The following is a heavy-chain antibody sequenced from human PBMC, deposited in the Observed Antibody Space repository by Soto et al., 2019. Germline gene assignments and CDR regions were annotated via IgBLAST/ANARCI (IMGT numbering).Heavy chain of an antibody. J-gene: IGHJ4*02. CDR2: ISYDGTDE. D-gene: IGHD1-26*01. CDR3: AKDPSPGVVGSSMDY. Sequence: QVHLVESGGGVVQPGRSLRLSCAASEFTFSSYGMHWVRQAPGKGLEWVAIISYDGTDESYADSVKGRFTISRDNSQNTLYLQMNSLRAEDTAVYFCAKDPSPGVVGSSMDYWGQGTRVTVSS. V-gene: IGHV3-30*18. CDR1: EFTFSSYG.